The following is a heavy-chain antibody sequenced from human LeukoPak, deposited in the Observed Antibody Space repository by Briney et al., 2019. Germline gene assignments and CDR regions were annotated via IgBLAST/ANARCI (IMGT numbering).Heavy chain of an antibody. Sequence: RPGGSLRLSCAASGFTFSDYGMHWVRQAPGKGLEWVAVISYDADNKYYADSVKGRFTISRDNSKNTLYVQMHSLRAEDTAVYYCSKSPVRSGWAIDYWGQGTLVTVSS. V-gene: IGHV3-30*18. J-gene: IGHJ4*02. CDR1: GFTFSDYG. CDR2: ISYDADNK. CDR3: SKSPVRSGWAIDY. D-gene: IGHD6-19*01.